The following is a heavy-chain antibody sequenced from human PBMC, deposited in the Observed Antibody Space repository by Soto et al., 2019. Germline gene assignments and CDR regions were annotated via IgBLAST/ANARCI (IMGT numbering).Heavy chain of an antibody. CDR3: ARVSGYSLPDY. CDR2: INAGNGNT. CDR1: GYTFTNYA. Sequence: QVQLVQSGAEEKKPGASVKVSCKASGYTFTNYAMHWVRQAPGQRLEWMGWINAGNGNTKYSQKFQGRVTITRDTAASTSYRELSSLRSEDTAVYYWARVSGYSLPDYWGQGTLVTVSS. D-gene: IGHD5-12*01. J-gene: IGHJ4*02. V-gene: IGHV1-3*05.